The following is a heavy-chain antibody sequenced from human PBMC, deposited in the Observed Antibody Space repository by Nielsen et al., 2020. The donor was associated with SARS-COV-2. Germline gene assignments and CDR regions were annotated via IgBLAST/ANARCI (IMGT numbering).Heavy chain of an antibody. V-gene: IGHV1-18*04. CDR2: IRVHSGDA. CDR1: GYTFTYRY. J-gene: IGHJ4*02. CDR3: AREGFGGGTTDY. D-gene: IGHD1-14*01. Sequence: ASVKVSCKASGYTFTYRYLHWVRQAPGQGLEWMGWIRVHSGDANYAQNLQGRVTMTTDTSTNTAYMELRSLTSDDTAVYYCAREGFGGGTTDYWGQGTLVTVSS.